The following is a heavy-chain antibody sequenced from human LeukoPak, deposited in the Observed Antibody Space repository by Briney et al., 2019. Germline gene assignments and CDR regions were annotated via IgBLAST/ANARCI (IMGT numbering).Heavy chain of an antibody. CDR3: ARGARGFWSGYYDY. CDR2: ISSGSSTI. V-gene: IGHV3-48*01. CDR1: GFTVSSNY. J-gene: IGHJ4*02. D-gene: IGHD3-3*01. Sequence: GGSLRLSCAASGFTVSSNYMSWVRQAPGKGLEWVSYISSGSSTIYYTASVKGRFTISRDNAKNSLYLQMNSLRAEDTAVYYCARGARGFWSGYYDYWGQGTLVTVSS.